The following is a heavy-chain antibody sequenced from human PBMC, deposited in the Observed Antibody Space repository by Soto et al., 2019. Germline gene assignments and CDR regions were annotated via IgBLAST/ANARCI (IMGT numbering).Heavy chain of an antibody. D-gene: IGHD1-26*01. V-gene: IGHV1-46*01. CDR3: ARTSYSGTTSVLDY. Sequence: GASVKVSCKASGYTFTRYYMYWVRQAPGQGLEWMGIINPSGGSTSYAQKFQGRVTMTRDTSTSTVYMVLSSLRSEDTAVYYCARTSYSGTTSVLDYWGQGTLVTVSS. CDR2: INPSGGST. CDR1: GYTFTRYY. J-gene: IGHJ4*02.